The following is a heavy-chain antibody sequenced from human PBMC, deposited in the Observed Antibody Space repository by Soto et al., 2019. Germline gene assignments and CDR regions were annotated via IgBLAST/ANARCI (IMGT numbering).Heavy chain of an antibody. V-gene: IGHV3-9*01. CDR1: GFTFDDYA. J-gene: IGHJ5*02. CDR2: ISWNSGSI. D-gene: IGHD6-19*01. CDR3: ARVSQWLVCFNWFDP. Sequence: PGGSLRLSCAASGFTFDDYAMHWVRQAPGKGLEWVSGISWNSGSIGYADSVKGRFTISRDNAKNSLYLQMNSLRAEDTALYYCARVSQWLVCFNWFDPWGQGTLVTVS.